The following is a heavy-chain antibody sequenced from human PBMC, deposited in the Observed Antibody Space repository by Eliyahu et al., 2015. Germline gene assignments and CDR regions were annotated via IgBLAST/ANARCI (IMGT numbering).Heavy chain of an antibody. CDR1: GFXFXXYG. J-gene: IGHJ4*02. V-gene: IGHV3-33*01. CDR3: ARDVYKTGTTYPPDY. CDR2: IWYDGSNK. D-gene: IGHD1-7*01. Sequence: QVQLVESXGGVVQPGRSLRLSCAASGFXFXXYGMHWXRQAXGKGLEWVAVIWYDGSNKYYADSVKGRFTISRDNSKNTLYLQMNSLRAEDTAVYYCARDVYKTGTTYPPDYWGQGTLVTVSS.